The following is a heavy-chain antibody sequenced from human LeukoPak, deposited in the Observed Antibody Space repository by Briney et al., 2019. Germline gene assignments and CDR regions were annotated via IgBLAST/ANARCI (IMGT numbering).Heavy chain of an antibody. J-gene: IGHJ6*03. CDR1: GYSISSGYY. V-gene: IGHV4-38-2*01. D-gene: IGHD6-13*01. CDR3: ARQGGSGSPYYYYYMDV. Sequence: SETLSLTCAVSGYSISSGYYWGWFRQPPGKGLEWIGCIFQSGNTYYNPSLKSRVSISVDTSNNHFSLKLTSVTAADSAVYYCARQGGSGSPYYYYYMDVWGKGTTVTVSS. CDR2: IFQSGNT.